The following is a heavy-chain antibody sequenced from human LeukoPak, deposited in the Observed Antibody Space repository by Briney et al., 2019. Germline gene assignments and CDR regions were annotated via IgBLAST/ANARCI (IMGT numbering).Heavy chain of an antibody. D-gene: IGHD2-2*01. Sequence: VGSLRLSCAASGFTFSRYSMNWVRQAPGKGLEWVSAISSSSYIYYADSVKGRFTISRDNAKNSLYLQMNSLRAEDTAVYYCARDATDIVVLPAFYYYYMDGWGKGTTVTVSS. CDR2: ISSSSYI. CDR3: ARDATDIVVLPAFYYYYMDG. CDR1: GFTFSRYS. V-gene: IGHV3-21*01. J-gene: IGHJ6*03.